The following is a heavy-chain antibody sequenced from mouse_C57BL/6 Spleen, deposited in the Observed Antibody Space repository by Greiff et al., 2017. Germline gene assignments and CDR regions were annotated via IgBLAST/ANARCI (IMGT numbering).Heavy chain of an antibody. CDR2: ISDGGSYT. CDR3: ARDGTGTCFDY. Sequence: EVQGVESGGGLVKPGGSLKLSCAASGFTFSSYAMSWVRQTPEKRLEWVATISDGGSYTYYPDNVKGRFTISRDNAKNNLYLQMSHLKSEDTAMYYCARDGTGTCFDYWGQGTTLTVSS. D-gene: IGHD4-1*01. CDR1: GFTFSSYA. J-gene: IGHJ2*01. V-gene: IGHV5-4*01.